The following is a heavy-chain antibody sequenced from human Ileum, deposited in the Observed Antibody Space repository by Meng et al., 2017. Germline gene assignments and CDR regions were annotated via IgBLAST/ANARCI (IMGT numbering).Heavy chain of an antibody. CDR3: ARYGGSGSYWHFDP. J-gene: IGHJ2*01. Sequence: QVQLQQWGAGLLKPPETLSPTCAVYGGSFSGYYCTWIRQPPGKGLEWIGEIHHSGSTNYNPSLKSRVTMSIDTSKIQFSLELSSVTAADAAVYYCARYGGSGSYWHFDPWGRGTLVTVSS. D-gene: IGHD3-10*01. V-gene: IGHV4-34*01. CDR2: IHHSGST. CDR1: GGSFSGYY.